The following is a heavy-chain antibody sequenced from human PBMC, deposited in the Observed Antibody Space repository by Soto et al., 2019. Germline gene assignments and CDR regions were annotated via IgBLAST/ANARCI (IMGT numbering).Heavy chain of an antibody. Sequence: GGSLRLSCAASGFTFSSYAMSWVRQAPGKGLEWVSAISGSGGSTYYADSVKGRFTISRDNSKNTLYLQMNSLRVEDTAVYYCAKDKWLEYFQHWGQGTLVTVSS. V-gene: IGHV3-23*01. J-gene: IGHJ1*01. CDR3: AKDKWLEYFQH. D-gene: IGHD6-19*01. CDR2: ISGSGGST. CDR1: GFTFSSYA.